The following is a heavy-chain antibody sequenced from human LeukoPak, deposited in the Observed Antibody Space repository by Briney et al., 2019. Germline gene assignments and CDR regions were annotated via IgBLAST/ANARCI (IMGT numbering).Heavy chain of an antibody. CDR3: ARRIGYCSSTSCYDQWISWFDP. J-gene: IGHJ5*02. Sequence: PSETLSLTCAVYGGSFSGYYWSWIRQPPGKGLEWIGEINHSGSTNYNPSLKSRVTISVDTSKNQFSLKLSSVTAADTAVYYCARRIGYCSSTSCYDQWISWFDPWGQGTLVTASS. D-gene: IGHD2-2*01. CDR1: GGSFSGYY. CDR2: INHSGST. V-gene: IGHV4-34*01.